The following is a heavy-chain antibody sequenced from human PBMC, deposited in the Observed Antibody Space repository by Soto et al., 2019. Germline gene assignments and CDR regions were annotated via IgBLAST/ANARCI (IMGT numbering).Heavy chain of an antibody. D-gene: IGHD3-3*01. CDR3: ARDSNYDFWSGYYTNNWFDP. Sequence: SETLSLTCAVSGYSISSGYYWGWIRQPPGKGLEWIGGIYHSGSTYYNPSLKSRVTISVDTSKNQFSLKLSSVTAADTAVYYCARDSNYDFWSGYYTNNWFDPWGQGTLVTVSS. J-gene: IGHJ5*02. CDR2: IYHSGST. V-gene: IGHV4-38-2*02. CDR1: GYSISSGYY.